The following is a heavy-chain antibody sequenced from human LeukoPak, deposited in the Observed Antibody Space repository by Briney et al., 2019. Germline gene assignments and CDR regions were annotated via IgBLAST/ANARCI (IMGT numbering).Heavy chain of an antibody. CDR1: GYTFTSYG. V-gene: IGHV1-18*01. J-gene: IGHJ6*03. CDR3: ARGYYDSSGYYYYYMDV. Sequence: ASVKVSCKASGYTFTSYGISWVRQAPGQGLEWMGWISAYNGNTNYAQKLQGRVTMTTDTSTSTAYMELRSLRSEDTAVYYCARGYYDSSGYYYYYMDVWGKGTTVTVSS. CDR2: ISAYNGNT. D-gene: IGHD3-22*01.